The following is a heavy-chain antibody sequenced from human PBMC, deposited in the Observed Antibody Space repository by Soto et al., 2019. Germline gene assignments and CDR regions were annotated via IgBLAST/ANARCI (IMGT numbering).Heavy chain of an antibody. Sequence: SETLSLTCTVSGGSISSGGYYWSWIRQHPGKGLEWIGYIYYSGSTYYNPSLKSRLTISVDTSKNQFSLKLSSVTAADTAVYYCARRTTIFGVVTAFDYWGQGTLVTVPQ. CDR2: IYYSGST. CDR1: GGSISSGGYY. V-gene: IGHV4-61*08. D-gene: IGHD3-3*01. CDR3: ARRTTIFGVVTAFDY. J-gene: IGHJ4*02.